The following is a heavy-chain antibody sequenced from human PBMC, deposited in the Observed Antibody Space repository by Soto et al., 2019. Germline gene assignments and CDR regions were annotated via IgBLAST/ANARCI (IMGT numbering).Heavy chain of an antibody. CDR2: IIPRFGTT. V-gene: IGHV1-69*01. Sequence: QVQLVQSGAEVEKPGSSVRVSCKASGDSFSKYTVNWVRQAPRQGLEWMGGIIPRFGTTNYAPTLQDRVTITADESMNPVYMELSSLRSEDTALSYCARGRGLYNSGRSQLDSWGQGTLVTVSS. D-gene: IGHD1-26*01. CDR1: GDSFSKYT. J-gene: IGHJ4*02. CDR3: ARGRGLYNSGRSQLDS.